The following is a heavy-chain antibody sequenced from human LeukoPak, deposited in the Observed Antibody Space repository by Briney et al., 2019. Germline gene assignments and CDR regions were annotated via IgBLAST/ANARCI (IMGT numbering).Heavy chain of an antibody. D-gene: IGHD6-19*01. Sequence: SETLSLTCTVSGDSVSSDSYYWSWIRQPPGKGLEWIAYIDYSGSTYYNPSLKSRVSMSVDASNNQFSLKMSSVTDADTAVYYCARGTSSGWNSVDSWGQGTLVTVSS. CDR1: GDSVSSDSYY. V-gene: IGHV4-61*01. J-gene: IGHJ4*02. CDR2: IDYSGST. CDR3: ARGTSSGWNSVDS.